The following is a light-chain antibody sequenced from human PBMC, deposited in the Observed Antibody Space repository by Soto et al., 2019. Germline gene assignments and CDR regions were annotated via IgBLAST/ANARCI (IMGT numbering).Light chain of an antibody. J-gene: IGLJ1*01. CDR3: SSYTSSSTLL. V-gene: IGLV2-14*02. CDR1: SSDVGSYNL. CDR2: DVS. Sequence: QSALTQPASVSGSAGQSITISCTGTSSDVGSYNLVSWYQQHPGKAPKLMIYDVSNRPSGVSNRFSGSKSGNTASLTISGLQAEDEADYYCSSYTSSSTLLFGTGTKVTVL.